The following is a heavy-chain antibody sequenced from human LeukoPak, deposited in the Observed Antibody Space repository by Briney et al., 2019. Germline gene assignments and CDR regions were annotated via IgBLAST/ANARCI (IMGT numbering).Heavy chain of an antibody. Sequence: SETLSLTCTVSGGSISSSSYYWGWIRQPPGKGLEWIGSIYYSGSTYYNPSLKSRVTISVDTSKNQFSLKLSSVTAADTAVYYCARDFVVNYGWGAFDIWGQGTMVTVSS. V-gene: IGHV4-39*07. J-gene: IGHJ3*02. D-gene: IGHD3-10*01. CDR3: ARDFVVNYGWGAFDI. CDR2: IYYSGST. CDR1: GGSISSSSYY.